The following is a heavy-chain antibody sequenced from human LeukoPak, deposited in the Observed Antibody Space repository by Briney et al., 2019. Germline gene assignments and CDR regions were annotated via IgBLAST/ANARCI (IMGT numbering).Heavy chain of an antibody. CDR1: GYTLTELS. Sequence: ASVKVSCKVSGYTLTELSMHWVRQAPGKGLEWMGGFDPEDGETIYAQKFQGRVTMTEDTSTDTAYTELSSLRSEDTAVYYCATAAGTPDAFDIWGQGTMVTVSS. V-gene: IGHV1-24*01. D-gene: IGHD6-13*01. CDR2: FDPEDGET. J-gene: IGHJ3*02. CDR3: ATAAGTPDAFDI.